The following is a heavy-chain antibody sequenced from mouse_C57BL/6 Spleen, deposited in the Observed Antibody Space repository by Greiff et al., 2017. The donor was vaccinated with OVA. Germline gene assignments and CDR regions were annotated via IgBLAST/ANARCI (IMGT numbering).Heavy chain of an antibody. CDR2: IDPSDSET. V-gene: IGHV1-61*01. D-gene: IGHD3-2*02. J-gene: IGHJ2*01. CDR3: ARETAQAPFDY. CDR1: GYTFTSYW. Sequence: VQLQQPGAELVRPGSSVKLSCKASGYTFTSYWMDWVKQRPGQGLEWIGNIDPSDSETHYNQKFKDKATLTVDKSSSTAYMQLSSLTSEDSAVYYCARETAQAPFDYWGQGTTLTVSS.